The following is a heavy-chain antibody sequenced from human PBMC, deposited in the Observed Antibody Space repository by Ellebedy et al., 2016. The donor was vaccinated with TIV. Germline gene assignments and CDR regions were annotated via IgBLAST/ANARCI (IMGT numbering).Heavy chain of an antibody. Sequence: AASVKVSCKASGYTFTDYYIHWVRQAPGQGLEWMGWINPNNGGTNYAQKFQARVTMTRDTPITTAYMELSRLTSDDTAVYYCARGAGSAEYSSSSGWFDPWGQGTLVTVSS. CDR3: ARGAGSAEYSSSSGWFDP. V-gene: IGHV1-2*02. D-gene: IGHD6-6*01. CDR1: GYTFTDYY. J-gene: IGHJ5*02. CDR2: INPNNGGT.